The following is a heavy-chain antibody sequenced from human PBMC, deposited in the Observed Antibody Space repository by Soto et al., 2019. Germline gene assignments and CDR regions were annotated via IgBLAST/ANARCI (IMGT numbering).Heavy chain of an antibody. V-gene: IGHV3-23*01. J-gene: IGHJ6*03. Sequence: GGSLRLSCAASGFTFSSYAMSWVRQAPGKGLEWVSAISGSGGSTYYADSVKGRFTISRDNSKNTLYLQMNSLRAEDTAVYYCAKSKSRGPYYYYMDVWGKGTTVTVSS. CDR2: ISGSGGST. D-gene: IGHD3-10*01. CDR3: AKSKSRGPYYYYMDV. CDR1: GFTFSSYA.